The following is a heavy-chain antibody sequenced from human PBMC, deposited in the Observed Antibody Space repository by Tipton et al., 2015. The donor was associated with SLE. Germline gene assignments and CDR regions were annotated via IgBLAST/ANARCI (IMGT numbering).Heavy chain of an antibody. CDR2: INYSGST. CDR3: AKRDSGAPGVDY. CDR1: GGSFSGYY. D-gene: IGHD3-10*01. J-gene: IGHJ4*02. Sequence: TLSLTCAVYGGSFSGYYWSWIRQPPGKGLEWIGEINYSGSTNYNPSLKSRVTISVDTSKNQFSLKLSSVTAADTAVYYCAKRDSGAPGVDYWGPVTLASVSS. V-gene: IGHV4-34*01.